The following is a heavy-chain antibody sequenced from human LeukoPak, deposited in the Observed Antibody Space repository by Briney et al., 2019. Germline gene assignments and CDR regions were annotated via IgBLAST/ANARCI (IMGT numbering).Heavy chain of an antibody. V-gene: IGHV3-7*01. CDR3: AREGMTWISAAPWYYFDY. CDR2: IKQDGSEK. Sequence: GGSLRLSCAASGFTFSSYWMSWVRQAPGKGLEWVANIKQDGSEKYYVDSVKGRFTISRDNAKNSLYLQMNSLRAEDTAVYYCAREGMTWISAAPWYYFDYWGQGTLVTVSS. D-gene: IGHD2-2*01. CDR1: GFTFSSYW. J-gene: IGHJ4*02.